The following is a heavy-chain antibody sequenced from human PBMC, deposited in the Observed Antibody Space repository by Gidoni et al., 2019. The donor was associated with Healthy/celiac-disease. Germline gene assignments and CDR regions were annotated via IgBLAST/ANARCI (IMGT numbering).Heavy chain of an antibody. J-gene: IGHJ3*02. D-gene: IGHD2-2*01. CDR2: ISSSSSYI. CDR3: GGEGPAADAFDI. V-gene: IGHV3-21*01. CDR1: GFTFSNYS. Sequence: EVQLVESGGGLVKPGGSLRRSCPASGFTFSNYSMNWVRQAPGKGLDWVSSISSSSSYIYYADSVKVRFTISRDNAKNSRYLQMNSLRAEDTAVYYCGGEGPAADAFDIWGQGTMVTVSS.